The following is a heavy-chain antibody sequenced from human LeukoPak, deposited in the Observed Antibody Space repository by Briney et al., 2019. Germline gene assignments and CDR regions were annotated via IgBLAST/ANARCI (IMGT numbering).Heavy chain of an antibody. Sequence: QTLSLTCAISGDSVSSNSAAWNWIRQSPSRGLEWLGRTYYRSKWYDAYAESVKSRITIKPDTSRNQFSLQLDSVTPEDTAVYYCARGHSGYLDSWGQGTLVTVPS. V-gene: IGHV6-1*01. CDR3: ARGHSGYLDS. J-gene: IGHJ4*02. CDR2: TYYRSKWYD. D-gene: IGHD5-12*01. CDR1: GDSVSSNSAA.